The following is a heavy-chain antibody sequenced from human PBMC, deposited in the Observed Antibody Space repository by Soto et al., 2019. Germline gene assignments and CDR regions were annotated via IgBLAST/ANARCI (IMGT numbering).Heavy chain of an antibody. V-gene: IGHV3-73*01. J-gene: IGHJ4*02. CDR1: GFTFSGSA. Sequence: GGSLRLSCAASGFTFSGSAMHWVRQASGKGLEWVGRIRSKANSYATAHAASVKGRFTISRDDSKNTAYLQMNSLKTEDTAVYYCSMASDYDFWSGYYSLLGSYWGQGTLVTVSS. CDR2: IRSKANSYAT. CDR3: SMASDYDFWSGYYSLLGSY. D-gene: IGHD3-3*01.